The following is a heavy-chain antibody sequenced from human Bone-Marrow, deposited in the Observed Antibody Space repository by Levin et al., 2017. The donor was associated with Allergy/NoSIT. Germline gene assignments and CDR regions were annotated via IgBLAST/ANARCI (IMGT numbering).Heavy chain of an antibody. Sequence: ASQTLSLTCTVSGGSISSSYWSWIRQPPGKGLEWIGYIYYSGSTNYNPSLKSRVTISVDTSKNQFSLKLSSVTAADTAVYYCARVVGRGLVRSGSYYWPRFDYWGQGTLVTVSS. CDR3: ARVVGRGLVRSGSYYWPRFDY. V-gene: IGHV4-59*01. J-gene: IGHJ4*02. D-gene: IGHD3-10*01. CDR2: IYYSGST. CDR1: GGSISSSY.